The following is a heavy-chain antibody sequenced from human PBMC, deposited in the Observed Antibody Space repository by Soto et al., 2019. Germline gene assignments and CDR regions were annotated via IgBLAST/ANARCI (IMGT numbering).Heavy chain of an antibody. CDR1: GGTFSSYA. CDR3: ARAHYDSSGYYYYHDDY. D-gene: IGHD3-22*01. Sequence: SVKVSCKASGGTFSSYAISWVRQAPGQGLEWKGGIITIFGTANYAQKFQGRVTITADESTSTAYMELSSLRSEDTAVYYCARAHYDSSGYYYYHDDYWGQGTLVTV. V-gene: IGHV1-69*13. J-gene: IGHJ4*02. CDR2: IITIFGTA.